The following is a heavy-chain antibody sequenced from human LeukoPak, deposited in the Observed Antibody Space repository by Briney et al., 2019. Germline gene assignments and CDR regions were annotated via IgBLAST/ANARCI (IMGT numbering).Heavy chain of an antibody. J-gene: IGHJ6*03. CDR3: ARAKSGSYARDYYYYMDV. CDR2: IYTSGST. V-gene: IGHV4-4*07. CDR1: GGSISSYY. D-gene: IGHD1-26*01. Sequence: SETLSLTCTVSGGSISSYYWSWIRQPAGKGLEWIGRIYTSGSTNYNPSLKSRVTISVDRSKNQFSLKLSSVTAADTAVYYCARAKSGSYARDYYYYMDVWGKGTTVTVSS.